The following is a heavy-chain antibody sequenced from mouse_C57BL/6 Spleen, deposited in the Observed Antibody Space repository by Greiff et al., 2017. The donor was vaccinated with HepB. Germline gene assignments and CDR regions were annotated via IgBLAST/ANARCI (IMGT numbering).Heavy chain of an antibody. CDR2: IDPSDSYT. Sequence: QVQLKQPGAELVRPGTSVKLSCKASGYTFTSYWMHWVKQRPGQGLEWIGVIDPSDSYTNYNQKFKGKATLTVDTSSSTAYMQLSSLTSEDSAVYYCARRDYDTFAYWGQGTLVTVSA. CDR1: GYTFTSYW. V-gene: IGHV1-59*01. D-gene: IGHD2-4*01. CDR3: ARRDYDTFAY. J-gene: IGHJ3*01.